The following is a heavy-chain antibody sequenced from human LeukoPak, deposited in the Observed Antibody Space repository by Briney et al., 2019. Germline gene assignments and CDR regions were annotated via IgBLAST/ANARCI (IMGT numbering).Heavy chain of an antibody. Sequence: SETLSLTCAVSGGSISSGGYSWSWIRQPPGTGLEWIGYIYHSGSTYYNPSLKSRVTISVDRAKNQFSLKLSSVTAADTAVYYCARVFNSRSSPDAFDIWGQGTMVTVSS. J-gene: IGHJ3*02. V-gene: IGHV4-30-2*01. CDR3: ARVFNSRSSPDAFDI. D-gene: IGHD2-2*01. CDR2: IYHSGST. CDR1: GGSISSGGYS.